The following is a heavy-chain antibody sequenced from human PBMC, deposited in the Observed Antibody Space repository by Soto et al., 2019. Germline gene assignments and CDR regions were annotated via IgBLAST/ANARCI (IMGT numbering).Heavy chain of an antibody. CDR2: ISGSGGST. D-gene: IGHD3-3*01. CDR1: GFTFSTFA. V-gene: IGHV3-23*01. J-gene: IGHJ4*02. CDR3: ANAYDFWSGYDTPFDY. Sequence: PGGSLRLSCAASGFTFSTFAMSWVRQAPGKGLEWVSFISGSGGSTSYADPVKGRFTISRDTSENMLYLQMNSLRLEDTAVYYCANAYDFWSGYDTPFDYWGQGTLVTVSS.